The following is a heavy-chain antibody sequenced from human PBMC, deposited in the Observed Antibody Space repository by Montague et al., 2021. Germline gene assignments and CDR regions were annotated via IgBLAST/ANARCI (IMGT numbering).Heavy chain of an antibody. Sequence: CAISGDSVSSNEATWNWIWQTPSRGLEWLGRTYYRSKWYNEYAISVKSRITVNPDTSKNQFSLLLNSVTPEDTAVYYCARGWQKRFDPWGQGTLVTVSS. CDR2: TYYRSKWYN. V-gene: IGHV6-1*01. J-gene: IGHJ5*02. CDR3: ARGWQKRFDP. CDR1: GDSVSSNEAT. D-gene: IGHD5-24*01.